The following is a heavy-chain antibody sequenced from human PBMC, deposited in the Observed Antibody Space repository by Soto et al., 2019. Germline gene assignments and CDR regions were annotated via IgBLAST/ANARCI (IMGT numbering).Heavy chain of an antibody. CDR3: AKPTHLCSGGSCYSRFDP. D-gene: IGHD2-15*01. CDR2: ISGSGGST. J-gene: IGHJ5*02. Sequence: GGSLRPPCAASGFTFSSYAMSWVRQAPGKGLEWVSAISGSGGSTYYADSVKGRFTISRDNSKNTLYLQMNSLRAEDTAVYYCAKPTHLCSGGSCYSRFDPWGQGTLVTVSS. V-gene: IGHV3-23*01. CDR1: GFTFSSYA.